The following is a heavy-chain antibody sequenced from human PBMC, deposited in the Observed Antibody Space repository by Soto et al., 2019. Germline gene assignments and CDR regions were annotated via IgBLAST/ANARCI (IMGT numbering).Heavy chain of an antibody. Sequence: QVQLQQSGPGLVKPSQTLSLTCAISGESVSTNSATWDWIRQSPSRGLEWLGRTYYRSKWYHDYAVPEKGRITINADTSNNHLSLQLNSVTPDDTAVYYCARLIGDSWLDSWGQGTLVTVSS. CDR1: GESVSTNSAT. CDR2: TYYRSKWYH. D-gene: IGHD2-8*01. CDR3: ARLIGDSWLDS. V-gene: IGHV6-1*01. J-gene: IGHJ5*01.